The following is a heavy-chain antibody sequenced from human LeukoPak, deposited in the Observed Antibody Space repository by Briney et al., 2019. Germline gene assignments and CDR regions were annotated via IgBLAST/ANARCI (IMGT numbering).Heavy chain of an antibody. D-gene: IGHD7-27*01. V-gene: IGHV1-2*02. Sequence: GASVKVSCKASGYTFTGYYMHWVRQAPGQGLEWMGWINPNSGGTNYAQKFQGRVTMTRDRYISTAYMELSRLRSDDTAVYYCARDWGSAVPFDYWGQGTLVTVSS. J-gene: IGHJ4*02. CDR1: GYTFTGYY. CDR2: INPNSGGT. CDR3: ARDWGSAVPFDY.